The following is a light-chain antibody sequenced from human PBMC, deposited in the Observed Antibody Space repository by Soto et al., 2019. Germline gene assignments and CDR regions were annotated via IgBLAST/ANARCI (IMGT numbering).Light chain of an antibody. V-gene: IGKV3-20*01. J-gene: IGKJ1*01. CDR3: QQYGSSPTWT. Sequence: ERVLTQSRGALSLSPGERASLSCSASQSVSSSYLAWYQQKPGQAPSLLIYGASSRATGIPDRFSGSGSGTDFTLTISRLEPEDFAVYYCQQYGSSPTWTFGQGTKVAIK. CDR1: QSVSSSY. CDR2: GAS.